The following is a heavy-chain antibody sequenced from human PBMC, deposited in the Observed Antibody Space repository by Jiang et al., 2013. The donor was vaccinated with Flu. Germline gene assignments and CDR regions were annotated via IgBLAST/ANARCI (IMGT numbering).Heavy chain of an antibody. CDR3: ARDSMGYCSGGSCTEDAFDI. Sequence: YGPGLVKPSETLSLTCTVSGYSISSGYYWGWIRQPPGKGLEWIGSIYHSGSTYYNPSLKSRVTISVDTSKNQFSLKLSSVTAADTAVYYCARDSMGYCSGGSCTEDAFDIWAKGQWSPSLQ. D-gene: IGHD2-15*01. V-gene: IGHV4-38-2*02. J-gene: IGHJ3*02. CDR1: GYSISSGYY. CDR2: IYHSGST.